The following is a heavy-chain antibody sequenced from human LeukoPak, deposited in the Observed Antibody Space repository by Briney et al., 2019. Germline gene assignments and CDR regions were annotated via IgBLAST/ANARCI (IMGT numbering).Heavy chain of an antibody. CDR2: IYYTGST. D-gene: IGHD3-3*02. CDR1: GGSINNYH. J-gene: IGHJ4*02. V-gene: IGHV4-59*08. CDR3: ARFKGSVPHYYFDY. Sequence: SETLSLTCTVSGGSINNYHWGWIRQPPEKGPEWIAYIYYTGSTNYNPSLKSRVTISVDTSKNQFSLKLTSVTAADTAVYYCARFKGSVPHYYFDYWGQGTLVTVSS.